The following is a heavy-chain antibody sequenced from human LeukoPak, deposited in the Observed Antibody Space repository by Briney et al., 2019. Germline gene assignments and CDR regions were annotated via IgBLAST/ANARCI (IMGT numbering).Heavy chain of an antibody. J-gene: IGHJ4*02. D-gene: IGHD3-10*01. CDR3: TMVRGVIPH. V-gene: IGHV3-73*01. CDR1: GFALSCSA. CDR2: IRSKANSYAT. Sequence: GGSLELSFAASGFALSCSAMHRVRPASGKGPEGVGRIRSKANSYATAYAASVKGRFTISRDDSKNTAYLQMNSLKTEDTAVYYCTMVRGVIPHWGQGTLVTVSS.